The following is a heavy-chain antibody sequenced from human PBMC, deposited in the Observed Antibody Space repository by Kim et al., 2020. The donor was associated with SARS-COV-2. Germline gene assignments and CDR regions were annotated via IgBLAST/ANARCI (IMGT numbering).Heavy chain of an antibody. J-gene: IGHJ4*02. Sequence: TNYNPSLKSRVTISVDPSKNQFSLKLSSVTAADTAVYYCARLGPEVYVDYWGQGTLVTVSS. CDR3: ARLGPEVYVDY. CDR2: T. V-gene: IGHV4-59*01.